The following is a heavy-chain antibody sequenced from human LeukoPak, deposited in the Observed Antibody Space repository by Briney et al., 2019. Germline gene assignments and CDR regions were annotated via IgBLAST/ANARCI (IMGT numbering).Heavy chain of an antibody. CDR3: ARGVVPAATHPFDY. Sequence: RPGGSLRLSCAASGFTFDDYGMSWVRQALGKGLEWVSGINWNGGSTGYADSVKGRFTISRDNAKNSLYLQMNSLRAEDTALYHCARGVVPAATHPFDYWGQGTLVTVSS. CDR1: GFTFDDYG. J-gene: IGHJ4*02. D-gene: IGHD2-2*01. CDR2: INWNGGST. V-gene: IGHV3-20*01.